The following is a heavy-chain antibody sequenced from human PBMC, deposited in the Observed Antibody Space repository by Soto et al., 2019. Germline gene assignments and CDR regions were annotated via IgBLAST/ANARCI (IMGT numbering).Heavy chain of an antibody. CDR3: AKDLTGSSSSI. D-gene: IGHD6-6*01. V-gene: IGHV3-30*18. CDR1: GFTFSSYG. CDR2: ISYDGSNK. J-gene: IGHJ4*02. Sequence: QVQLVESGGGVVQPGRSLRLSCAASGFTFSSYGMHWVRQAPGKGLEWVAVISYDGSNKYYADSVKGRFTISRDNSKNTLYLQMNSLRAEDTAVYYWAKDLTGSSSSIWGQGTLVTVSS.